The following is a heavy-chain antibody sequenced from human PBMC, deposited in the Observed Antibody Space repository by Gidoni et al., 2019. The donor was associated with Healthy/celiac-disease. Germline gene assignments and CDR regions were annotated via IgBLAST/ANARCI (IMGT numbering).Heavy chain of an antibody. Sequence: QLQLQESGPGLVKPSETLSLTCTVSGGSISSSSYYWGWIRQPPGKGLECIGSIYYSGSTYYNPSLKSRVTISVDTSKNQFSLKLSSVTAADTAVYYCARQAYDPPRFDYWGQGTLVTVSS. J-gene: IGHJ4*02. CDR1: GGSISSSSYY. D-gene: IGHD3-16*01. V-gene: IGHV4-39*01. CDR2: IYYSGST. CDR3: ARQAYDPPRFDY.